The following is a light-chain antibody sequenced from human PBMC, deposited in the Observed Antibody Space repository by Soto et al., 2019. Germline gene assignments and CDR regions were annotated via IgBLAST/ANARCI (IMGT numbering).Light chain of an antibody. J-gene: IGKJ5*01. V-gene: IGKV3-15*01. CDR3: QKYNSAPLT. CDR2: GTS. CDR1: QSVSSN. Sequence: RVMTQSPASLSVSRGERATFSCRASQSVSSNLAWYQQKPGQAPRLLIYGTSTRATGIPARFSGSGSGTEFTLTISSLQSEDVAAYYCQKYNSAPLTSAQGARLAI.